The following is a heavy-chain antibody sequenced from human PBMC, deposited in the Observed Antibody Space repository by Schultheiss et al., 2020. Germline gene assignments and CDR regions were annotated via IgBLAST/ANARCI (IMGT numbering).Heavy chain of an antibody. Sequence: SETLSLTCTVSGGSISSYYWSWIRQPPGKGLEWIGYIYYSGSTNYNPSLKSRVTISVDTSKNQFSLKLSSVTAADTAVYYCAGAMVRGVMGYWGQGTLVTVSS. CDR3: AGAMVRGVMGY. CDR2: IYYSGST. CDR1: GGSISSYY. D-gene: IGHD3-10*01. V-gene: IGHV4-59*12. J-gene: IGHJ4*02.